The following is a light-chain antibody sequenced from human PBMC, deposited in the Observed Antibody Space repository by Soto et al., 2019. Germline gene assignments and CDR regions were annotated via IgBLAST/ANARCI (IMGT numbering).Light chain of an antibody. Sequence: EIVLTQSPATLSLSPGERATLSCRASQSVSSYLAWYQQKPGQPPRLLIYDASNRATGIPARFSGSGSGTDFTLTISSLEPEEFAVYYCQQRSNGLTFGGGTKVEIK. CDR1: QSVSSY. J-gene: IGKJ4*01. CDR3: QQRSNGLT. V-gene: IGKV3-11*01. CDR2: DAS.